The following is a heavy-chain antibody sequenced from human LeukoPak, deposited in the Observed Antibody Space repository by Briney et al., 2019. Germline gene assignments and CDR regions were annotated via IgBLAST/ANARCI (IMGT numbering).Heavy chain of an antibody. CDR3: ARDYGSVTDY. J-gene: IGHJ4*02. D-gene: IGHD3-10*01. V-gene: IGHV1-69*05. CDR1: GGTFSSYA. CDR2: IIPIFGTA. Sequence: SVKVSCKASGGTFSSYAISWVRQAPGQGLEWMGRIIPIFGTANYAQKLQGRDTITRHESTSTAYMELSSLRSEDTAVYYCARDYGSVTDYWGQGTLVTVSS.